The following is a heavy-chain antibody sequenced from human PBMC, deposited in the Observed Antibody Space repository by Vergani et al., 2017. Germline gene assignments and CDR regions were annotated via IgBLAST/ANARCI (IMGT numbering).Heavy chain of an antibody. CDR3: ARLRSSGLSEFGY. D-gene: IGHD2-15*01. Sequence: VQLVQSGAEVKKPGASVKVSCKASGYTFTSYGISWVRQMPGKGLEWMGIIYPGDSDTRYSPSFQGQVTISADKSISTAYLQWSSLKASDTAMYYCARLRSSGLSEFGYWGQGTLVTVSS. CDR2: IYPGDSDT. CDR1: GYTFTSYG. V-gene: IGHV5-51*01. J-gene: IGHJ4*02.